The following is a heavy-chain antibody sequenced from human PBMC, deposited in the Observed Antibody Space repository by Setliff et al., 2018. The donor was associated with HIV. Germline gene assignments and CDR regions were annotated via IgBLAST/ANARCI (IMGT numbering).Heavy chain of an antibody. D-gene: IGHD4-17*01. CDR2: VIPIFDKT. Sequence: SVKVSCKSSGGTFSNYAFSWVRQAPAQGLEWMGGVIPIFDKTTYAQKFQGRVTITADEATNTVFMELSNLRSDDTAVYYCARDRSGEEGFYYYYYHMDVWSKGTTVTVSS. CDR1: GGTFSNYA. V-gene: IGHV1-69*13. J-gene: IGHJ6*03. CDR3: ARDRSGEEGFYYYYYHMDV.